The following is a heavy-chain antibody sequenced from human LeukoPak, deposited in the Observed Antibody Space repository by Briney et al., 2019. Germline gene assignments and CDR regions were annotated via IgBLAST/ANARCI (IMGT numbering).Heavy chain of an antibody. V-gene: IGHV3-7*01. Sequence: GGSLRLSCATSGFSFSSYAMSWVRQGPGKGLEWVATINKDGTEKYYVDSVRGRFTISRDNAENSLYLHMDSLRAEDTAVYYCTRGGRGTSYYWQYWGQGTLVTVSS. CDR3: TRGGRGTSYYWQY. D-gene: IGHD1-26*01. CDR2: INKDGTEK. J-gene: IGHJ4*02. CDR1: GFSFSSYA.